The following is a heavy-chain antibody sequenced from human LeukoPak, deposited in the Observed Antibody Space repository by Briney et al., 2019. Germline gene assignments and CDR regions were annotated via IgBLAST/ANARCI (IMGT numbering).Heavy chain of an antibody. CDR3: ARAVTTSFGWFDP. CDR2: IYYSGST. CDR1: GGSISSSSYF. J-gene: IGHJ5*02. Sequence: SETLSLTCTVSGGSISSSSYFWGWIRQPPGKVREWIGSIYYSGSTYYNPSLKSRVTISVDTSKNQFSLKLSSVTAADTAVYYCARAVTTSFGWFDPWGQGTLVTVSS. V-gene: IGHV4-39*01. D-gene: IGHD4-17*01.